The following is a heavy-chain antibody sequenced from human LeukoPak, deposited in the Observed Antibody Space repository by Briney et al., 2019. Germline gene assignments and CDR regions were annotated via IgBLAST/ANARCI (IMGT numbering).Heavy chain of an antibody. CDR2: ISSSSSYI. CDR3: ARDRRITMVRGAPCDAFDI. CDR1: GFTFSSYA. V-gene: IGHV3-21*01. D-gene: IGHD3-10*01. J-gene: IGHJ3*02. Sequence: PGGSLRLSCAASGFTFSSYAMTWVRQAPGKGLEWVSSISSSSSYIYYADSVKGRFTISRDNAKNSLYLQMNSLRAEDTAVYYCARDRRITMVRGAPCDAFDIWGQGTMVTVSS.